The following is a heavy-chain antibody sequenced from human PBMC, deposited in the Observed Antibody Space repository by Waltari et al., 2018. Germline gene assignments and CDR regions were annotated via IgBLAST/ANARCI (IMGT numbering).Heavy chain of an antibody. CDR2: ISGRCGST. D-gene: IGHD6-13*01. J-gene: IGHJ5*02. Sequence: EVQLLESGGGLVQPGGSLRLSCAASGFTFSSYAMSWVRQAPGKGREWVAAISGRCGSTYDADAVKGRFTISRDNSKNTLYLQMNSLRAEDTAVYYCAKCITPGYSSNYNWFDPWGQGTLVTVSS. CDR3: AKCITPGYSSNYNWFDP. V-gene: IGHV3-23*01. CDR1: GFTFSSYA.